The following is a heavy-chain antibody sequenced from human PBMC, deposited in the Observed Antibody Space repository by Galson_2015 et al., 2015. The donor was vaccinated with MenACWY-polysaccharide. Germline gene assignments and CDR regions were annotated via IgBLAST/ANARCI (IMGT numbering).Heavy chain of an antibody. J-gene: IGHJ4*02. D-gene: IGHD6-19*01. Sequence: SLRLSCAASGFSLSSFWMSWVRQVPGKGLVWVSRIKGDGSSIIYADSVKGRFTISRDNTKNTVWLQMNSLRVEDTAVYYCARDPVDGSGHFDYWGQGTLVTVSS. V-gene: IGHV3-74*01. CDR3: ARDPVDGSGHFDY. CDR2: IKGDGSSI. CDR1: GFSLSSFW.